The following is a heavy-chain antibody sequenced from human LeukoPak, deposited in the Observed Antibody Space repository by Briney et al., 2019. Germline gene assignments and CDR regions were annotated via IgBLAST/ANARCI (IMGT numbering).Heavy chain of an antibody. CDR1: GYTFTNYG. CDR2: ISGYNGNT. CDR3: ASARAGYFDWLLNY. J-gene: IGHJ4*02. D-gene: IGHD3-9*01. V-gene: IGHV1-18*01. Sequence: GASVKLSCKASGYTFTNYGISWVRQAPGQGLEWMGWISGYNGNTNYAQKLQGRLTMTTDTSTSTAYMELRSLRSDDTAVYYCASARAGYFDWLLNYWGQGTLVTVSS.